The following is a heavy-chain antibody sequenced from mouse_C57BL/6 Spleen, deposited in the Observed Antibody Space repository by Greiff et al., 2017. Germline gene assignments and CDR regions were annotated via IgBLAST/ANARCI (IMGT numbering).Heavy chain of an antibody. CDR2: ISSGSSNI. CDR3: ARGNGSSFDY. Sequence: EVNVVESGGGLVKPGGSLKLSCAASGFTFSDYGMHWVRQAPEKGLEWVAYISSGSSNIYYADTVKGRYTISRDNAKNTLFLQMTSLRSEDTAMYYCARGNGSSFDYWGQGTTLTVSS. D-gene: IGHD1-1*01. J-gene: IGHJ2*01. CDR1: GFTFSDYG. V-gene: IGHV5-17*01.